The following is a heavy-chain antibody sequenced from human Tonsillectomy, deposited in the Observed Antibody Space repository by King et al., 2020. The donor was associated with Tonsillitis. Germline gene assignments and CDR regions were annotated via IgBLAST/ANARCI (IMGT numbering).Heavy chain of an antibody. CDR2: IYYSGNT. Sequence: LQLQESGPGLVKPSETLSLTCSVPGGSLSSSSYYWGWIRQPPGKGLEWIGSIYYSGNTYCNPSLKSRVTISVHTSKNQFSLRLSSVTAADTAMYYCASWGARGRWLQFGSWGQGTLVTVSS. CDR3: ASWGARGRWLQFGS. J-gene: IGHJ4*02. CDR1: GGSLSSSSYY. V-gene: IGHV4-39*01. D-gene: IGHD5-24*01.